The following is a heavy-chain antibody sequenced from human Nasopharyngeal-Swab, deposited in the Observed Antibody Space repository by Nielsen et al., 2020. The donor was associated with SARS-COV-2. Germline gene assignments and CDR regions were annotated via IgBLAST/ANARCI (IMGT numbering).Heavy chain of an antibody. CDR2: ISGSGGST. Sequence: RQGPGKGREWVSAISGSGGSTYYADSVKGRFTISRDKSKNTLYLQMNSLRAEDTAVYYCAKEPFYDFWSGYYWDYWGQGTLVTVSS. D-gene: IGHD3-3*01. V-gene: IGHV3-23*01. CDR3: AKEPFYDFWSGYYWDY. J-gene: IGHJ4*02.